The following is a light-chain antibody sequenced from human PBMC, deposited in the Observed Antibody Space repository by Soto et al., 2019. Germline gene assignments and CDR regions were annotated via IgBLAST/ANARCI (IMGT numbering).Light chain of an antibody. J-gene: IGKJ1*01. CDR3: QQFGNSPLWT. Sequence: EIVLTQSPGTLSLSPGERATLSCRASQSVSSRYLAWYQQKPGQAPRLLIYGASSRATGIPGRFSGSGSGTDFTLTISRLEPEDFAVYYCQQFGNSPLWTFGQGTKVEIK. CDR1: QSVSSRY. CDR2: GAS. V-gene: IGKV3-20*01.